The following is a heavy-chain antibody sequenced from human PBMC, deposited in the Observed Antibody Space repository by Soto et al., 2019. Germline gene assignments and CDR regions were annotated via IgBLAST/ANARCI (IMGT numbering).Heavy chain of an antibody. CDR1: GYSFTSYW. CDR3: ARRAAGQVYYGMDV. V-gene: IGHV5-10-1*01. Sequence: GEALKISCKGSGYSFTSYWISWVRQMPGKGLEWMGRIDPSDSYTSYSPSFEGHVTVSRDKSISTAYLQWSSLKASDTAMYYCARRAAGQVYYGMDVWGQGTTVTVSS. D-gene: IGHD6-25*01. J-gene: IGHJ6*02. CDR2: IDPSDSYT.